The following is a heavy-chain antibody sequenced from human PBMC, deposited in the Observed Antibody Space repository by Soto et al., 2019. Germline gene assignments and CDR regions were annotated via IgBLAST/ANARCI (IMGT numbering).Heavy chain of an antibody. D-gene: IGHD4-17*01. CDR1: GGSVRSGSYY. CDR3: ARGDYGGNYDY. J-gene: IGHJ4*02. V-gene: IGHV4-61*01. CDR2: IYYSGST. Sequence: SATLSPTFTVSGGSVRSGSYYWSWIRQPPGKGLEWIGYIYYSGSTNYNPSLKSRVSISVDTSKNQFSLKLSSVTAADTAVYYCARGDYGGNYDYWGQGTLVTVS.